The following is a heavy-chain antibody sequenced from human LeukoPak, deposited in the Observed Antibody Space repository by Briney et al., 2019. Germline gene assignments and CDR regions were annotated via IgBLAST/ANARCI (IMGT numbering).Heavy chain of an antibody. V-gene: IGHV4-39*01. CDR3: ARLWSTDCSGGTCPHQPNY. Sequence: SETLSLTCTVSGASISNSAYHWGWIRQPPGKGLEWIGSINYGGGTHYNPSLKSRVTISADKSKNQSSLKLSSVTAADTAVYYCARLWSTDCSGGTCPHQPNYWGQGTLVTVSS. J-gene: IGHJ4*02. CDR2: INYGGGT. D-gene: IGHD2-15*01. CDR1: GASISNSAYH.